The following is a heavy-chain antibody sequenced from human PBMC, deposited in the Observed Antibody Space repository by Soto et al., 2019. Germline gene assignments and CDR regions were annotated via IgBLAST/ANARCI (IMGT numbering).Heavy chain of an antibody. D-gene: IGHD2-2*01. V-gene: IGHV4-31*03. Sequence: QVQLQESGPGLVKPSQTLSLTCTVSGGSISSGGYYWSWIRQHPGKGLEWIGYIYYSGSTYYNPALKSRVTISVETSKNQFSLKLSSVTAADTAVYYCARRCSSPSCLLHYYYGMDVWGQGTTVTVSS. CDR3: ARRCSSPSCLLHYYYGMDV. J-gene: IGHJ6*02. CDR2: IYYSGST. CDR1: GGSISSGGYY.